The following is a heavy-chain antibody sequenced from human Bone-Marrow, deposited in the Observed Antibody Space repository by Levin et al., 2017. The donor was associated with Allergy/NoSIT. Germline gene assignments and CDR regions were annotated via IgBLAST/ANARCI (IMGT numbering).Heavy chain of an antibody. CDR1: GFTFSSYA. CDR3: AKSSGLEAMVTDIDY. J-gene: IGHJ4*02. CDR2: ISGSGGST. D-gene: IGHD5-18*01. V-gene: IGHV3-23*01. Sequence: AGGSLRLSCAASGFTFSSYAMSWVRQAPGKGLEWVSAISGSGGSTYYADSVKGRFTISRDNSKNTLYLQMNSLRAEDTAVYYCAKSSGLEAMVTDIDYWGQGTLVTVSS.